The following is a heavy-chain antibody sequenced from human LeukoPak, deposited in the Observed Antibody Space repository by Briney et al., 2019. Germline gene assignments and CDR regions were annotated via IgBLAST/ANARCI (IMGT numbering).Heavy chain of an antibody. CDR2: IRSKAYGGTT. J-gene: IGHJ3*02. V-gene: IGHV3-49*04. Sequence: GGSLRLSCAASGFTFSSYAMSWVRRAPGKGLEWVGFIRSKAYGGTTEYAASVKGRFTISRDDSKSIAYLQMNSLKTEDTAVYYCTRYCSSTSCYRAFDIWGQGTMVTVSS. D-gene: IGHD2-2*01. CDR3: TRYCSSTSCYRAFDI. CDR1: GFTFSSYA.